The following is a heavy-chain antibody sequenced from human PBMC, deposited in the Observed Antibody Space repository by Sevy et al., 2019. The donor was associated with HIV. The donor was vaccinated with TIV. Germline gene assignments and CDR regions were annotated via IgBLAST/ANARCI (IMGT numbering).Heavy chain of an antibody. D-gene: IGHD5-12*01. CDR1: GYTFTGYY. CDR2: INPNSGGT. Sequence: ASVKVSCKASGYTFTGYYMHWVRQVPGQGLEWMGWINPNSGGTNYAQKFQGRVTMTRDTSISTAYMELSRLRSDDTAVYYCAREPLRLAYYYYYYGMDVWGQGTTVTVSS. V-gene: IGHV1-2*02. CDR3: AREPLRLAYYYYYYGMDV. J-gene: IGHJ6*02.